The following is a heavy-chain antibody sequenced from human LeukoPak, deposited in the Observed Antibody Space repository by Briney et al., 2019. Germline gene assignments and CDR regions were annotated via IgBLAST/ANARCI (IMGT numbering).Heavy chain of an antibody. J-gene: IGHJ5*02. CDR1: GFTFGDFA. Sequence: GGSLRLSCTASGFTFGDFAVSWFRQAPGKGLEWVGFIRSKAYGGTSEYAASVKGRFTISRDDSKSIAYLQMNSLKTEDTAVYYCARDQEAATIDVWGQGTLVTVSS. V-gene: IGHV3-49*03. D-gene: IGHD5-12*01. CDR2: IRSKAYGGTS. CDR3: ARDQEAATIDV.